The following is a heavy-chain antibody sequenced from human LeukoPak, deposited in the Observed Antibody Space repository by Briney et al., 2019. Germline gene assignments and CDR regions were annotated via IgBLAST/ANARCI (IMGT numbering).Heavy chain of an antibody. CDR3: ARTAIGGGFQH. V-gene: IGHV4-59*01. CDR2: IYYSGST. Sequence: SETLSLTCTVSGGSISSYYWSWIRQPPGKGLEWIGYIYYSGSTNYNPSLKSRVTISVDTSKNQSSLKLSSVTAADTAVYYCARTAIGGGFQHWGQGTLVTVSS. D-gene: IGHD2-15*01. CDR1: GGSISSYY. J-gene: IGHJ1*01.